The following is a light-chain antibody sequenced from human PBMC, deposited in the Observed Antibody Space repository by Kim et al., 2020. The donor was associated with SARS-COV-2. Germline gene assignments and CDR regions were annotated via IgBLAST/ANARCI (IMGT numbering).Light chain of an antibody. CDR3: QQYDNLPYT. Sequence: SASVRDRVTITCQASQDISNYLNWYQQRPGKAPKLLIYDASNLETGVPSRFSGSGSGTDFTFTISSMQPEDIATYYCQQYDNLPYTFGQGTKLEI. V-gene: IGKV1-33*01. J-gene: IGKJ2*01. CDR2: DAS. CDR1: QDISNY.